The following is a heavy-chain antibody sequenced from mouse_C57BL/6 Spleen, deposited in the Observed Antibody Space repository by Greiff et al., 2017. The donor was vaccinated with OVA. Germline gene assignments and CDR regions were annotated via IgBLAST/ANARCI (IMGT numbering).Heavy chain of an antibody. V-gene: IGHV2-2*01. CDR3: ARGRPLYAMDY. CDR2: IWSGGST. J-gene: IGHJ4*01. CDR1: GFSLTSYG. Sequence: QVHVKQSGPGLVQPSQSLSITCTVSGFSLTSYGVHWVRQSPGKGLEWLGVIWSGGSTDYNAAFISRLSISKDNSKSQVFFKMNSLQADDTAIYYCARGRPLYAMDYWGQGTSVTVSS.